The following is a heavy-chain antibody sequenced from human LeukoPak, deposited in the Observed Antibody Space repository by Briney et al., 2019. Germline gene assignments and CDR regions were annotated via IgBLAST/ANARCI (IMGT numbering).Heavy chain of an antibody. CDR2: ISGSASST. CDR1: GFTFSNYA. D-gene: IGHD3-22*01. CDR3: AKSYYDSSGYRGDFDY. Sequence: GGSLRLSCAASGFTFSNYAMSWVRQAPGKGLEWVSAISGSASSTYYADSVKGRFTISRDNSKNTLYLQMNSLRAEDTAVYYCAKSYYDSSGYRGDFDYWGQGTLVTVSS. V-gene: IGHV3-23*01. J-gene: IGHJ4*02.